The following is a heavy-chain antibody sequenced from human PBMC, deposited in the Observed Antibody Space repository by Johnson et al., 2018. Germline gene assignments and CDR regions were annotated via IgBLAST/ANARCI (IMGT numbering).Heavy chain of an antibody. Sequence: EVELGESGAEVKKPRESLKISCKGSGYSFTSYWIGWVRQMPGKGLEWMGIIYPGDSDTRYSPSFQGQVTISADKSISTAYLQWSSLKASDPAMYYCARTYYDYKDVFDIWGQGTMVTVSS. CDR1: GYSFTSYW. V-gene: IGHV5-51*01. J-gene: IGHJ3*02. CDR2: IYPGDSDT. CDR3: ARTYYDYKDVFDI. D-gene: IGHD3-3*01.